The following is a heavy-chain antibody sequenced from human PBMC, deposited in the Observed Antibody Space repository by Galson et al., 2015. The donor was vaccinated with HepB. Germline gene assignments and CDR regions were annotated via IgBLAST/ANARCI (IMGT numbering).Heavy chain of an antibody. CDR2: ISYDGSNK. V-gene: IGHV3-30*04. J-gene: IGHJ4*02. CDR1: GFTFSSYA. D-gene: IGHD5-18*01. Sequence: SLRLSCAASGFTFSSYAMHWVRQAPGKGLEWVAVISYDGSNKYYADSVKGRFTISRDNSKNTLYLQMNSLRAEDTAVYYCARGSDQTAMAFDYWGQGTLVTVSS. CDR3: ARGSDQTAMAFDY.